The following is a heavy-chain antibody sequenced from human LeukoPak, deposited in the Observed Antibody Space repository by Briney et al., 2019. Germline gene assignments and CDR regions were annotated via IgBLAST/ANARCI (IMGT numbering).Heavy chain of an antibody. CDR1: GGTFSSYV. CDR2: IIPILGIA. CDR3: ARDRRGPLPIVVVPAAIYYYGMDV. D-gene: IGHD2-2*01. J-gene: IGHJ6*02. Sequence: SVKVSCKASGGTFSSYVISWVRQAPGQGLEWMGRIIPILGIANYAQKFQGRVTITADKPTSTAYMELSSLRSEDTAVYYCARDRRGPLPIVVVPAAIYYYGMDVWGQGTTVTVSS. V-gene: IGHV1-69*04.